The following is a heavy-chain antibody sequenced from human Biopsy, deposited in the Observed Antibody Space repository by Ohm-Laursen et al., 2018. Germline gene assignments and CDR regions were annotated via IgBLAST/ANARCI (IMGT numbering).Heavy chain of an antibody. CDR1: GGPIDSYY. J-gene: IGHJ3*01. Sequence: SDTLSLTCTVSGGPIDSYYRSWIRQPAGKGLEWIGRIYPGGSTNYNPSLKSRVTMSVDTSKKQLSLRLRSVTAADTAMYYCASVVLGPTNDAFDLWGQGTMVVVSS. D-gene: IGHD3-22*01. V-gene: IGHV4-4*07. CDR2: IYPGGST. CDR3: ASVVLGPTNDAFDL.